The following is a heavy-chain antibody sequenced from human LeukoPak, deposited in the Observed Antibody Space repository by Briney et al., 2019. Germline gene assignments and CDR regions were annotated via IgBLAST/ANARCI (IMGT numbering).Heavy chain of an antibody. V-gene: IGHV4-39*01. CDR1: GGSIRGSTYY. CDR3: ARQGTSIVGATIDY. J-gene: IGHJ4*02. CDR2: IYYSGIT. Sequence: SETLSLTCTVSGGSIRGSTYYWGWIRQPPGKGLEWIGNIYYSGITYYNPSLKSRVTIYVDTSKNQFSLKLTSVTAADTALYYCARQGTSIVGATIDYWGQETLVTVSS. D-gene: IGHD1-26*01.